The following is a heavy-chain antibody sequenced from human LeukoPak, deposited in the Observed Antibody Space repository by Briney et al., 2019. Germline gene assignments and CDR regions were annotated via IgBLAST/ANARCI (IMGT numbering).Heavy chain of an antibody. CDR2: IYYSGST. D-gene: IGHD3-22*01. V-gene: IGHV4-39*07. J-gene: IGHJ4*02. Sequence: SETLSLTCTVSGGSISSSSYYWGWIRQPPGKGLEWIGSIYYSGSTYYNPSLKSRVTISVDTSKNQFSLKLSSVTAADTAVYYCARFYDSSGYDYWGQGTLVTVSS. CDR1: GGSISSSSYY. CDR3: ARFYDSSGYDY.